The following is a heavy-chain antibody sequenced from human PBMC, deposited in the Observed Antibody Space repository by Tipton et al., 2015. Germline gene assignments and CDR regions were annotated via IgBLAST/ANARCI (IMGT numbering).Heavy chain of an antibody. CDR3: ARGDWII. CDR1: GFTFDDYA. V-gene: IGHV3-53*01. CDR2: IYSGGST. Sequence: SLRLSCAASGFTFDDYAMHWVRQAPGKGLEWVSVIYSGGSTYYADSVKGRFTISRDNSKNTLYLQMNSLRAEDTAVYYCARGDWIIWGQGTLVTVSS. D-gene: IGHD3/OR15-3a*01. J-gene: IGHJ4*02.